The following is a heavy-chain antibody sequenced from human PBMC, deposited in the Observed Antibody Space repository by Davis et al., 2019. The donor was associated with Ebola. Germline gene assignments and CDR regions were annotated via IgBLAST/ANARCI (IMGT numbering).Heavy chain of an antibody. V-gene: IGHV3-30*18. D-gene: IGHD4-17*01. Sequence: GESLKISCAASGFTFSSYSMNWVRQAPGKGLEWVTFISYDGSNKYYADSVKGRFTISRDNSKNTLYLQMNSLRAEDTAVYYCAKEKTTVTTFWYFDLWGRGTLVTVSS. CDR1: GFTFSSYS. J-gene: IGHJ2*01. CDR3: AKEKTTVTTFWYFDL. CDR2: ISYDGSNK.